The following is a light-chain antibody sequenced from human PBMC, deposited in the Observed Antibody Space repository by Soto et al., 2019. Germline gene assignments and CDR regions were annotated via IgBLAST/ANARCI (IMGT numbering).Light chain of an antibody. CDR3: QQYYNPLRT. V-gene: IGKV4-1*01. CDR2: WAS. Sequence: DIVMTQSPDSLAVSLGERATFNCKSSQSVLYSSNNKNYLAWYQQKPGQPPKLLIYWASTRESGVPDRFSGSGSGTDFTLTISSLQAEDVAVYYCQQYYNPLRTFGQGTKVEIK. CDR1: QSVLYSSNNKNY. J-gene: IGKJ1*01.